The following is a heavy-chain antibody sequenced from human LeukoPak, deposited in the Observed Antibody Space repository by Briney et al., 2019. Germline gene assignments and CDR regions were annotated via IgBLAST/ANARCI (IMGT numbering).Heavy chain of an antibody. CDR2: IYYSGST. J-gene: IGHJ4*02. D-gene: IGHD3-9*01. V-gene: IGHV4-59*01. CDR1: GGSISSYY. Sequence: SETLSLTCTVSGGSISSYYWSWIRQPPGKGLEWIGYIYYSGSTNYNPSLESRVTISVDTSKNQFSLKLSSVTAADTAVYYCARHSYDILTGDYWGQGTLVTVSS. CDR3: ARHSYDILTGDY.